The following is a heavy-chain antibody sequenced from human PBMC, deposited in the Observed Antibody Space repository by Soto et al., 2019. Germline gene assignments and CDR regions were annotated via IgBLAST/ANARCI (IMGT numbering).Heavy chain of an antibody. Sequence: SETLSLTCTVSGGSISSSSYYWGWIRQPPGKGLEWIGSIYYSGSTYYNPSLKSRVTISVDTSKNQFSLKLSSVTAADTAVYYCARTVEYSSSYNYYYYMDVWGKGTTVT. V-gene: IGHV4-39*01. CDR2: IYYSGST. CDR1: GGSISSSSYY. J-gene: IGHJ6*03. CDR3: ARTVEYSSSYNYYYYMDV. D-gene: IGHD6-6*01.